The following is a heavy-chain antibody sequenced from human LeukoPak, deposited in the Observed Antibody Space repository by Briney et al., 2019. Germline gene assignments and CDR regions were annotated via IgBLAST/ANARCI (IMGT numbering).Heavy chain of an antibody. D-gene: IGHD1-26*01. J-gene: IGHJ4*02. CDR2: ISDSGRST. CDR3: AKGGSYAPLDY. CDR1: GFTFSTNY. V-gene: IGHV3-23*01. Sequence: GGSLRLSCAASGFTFSTNYMSWVRQAPGKGLEWVSAISDSGRSTIYTDSVKDRFTISRDNSKNTLYLQMNSLRAEDTAVYYCAKGGSYAPLDYWGQGTLVTVSS.